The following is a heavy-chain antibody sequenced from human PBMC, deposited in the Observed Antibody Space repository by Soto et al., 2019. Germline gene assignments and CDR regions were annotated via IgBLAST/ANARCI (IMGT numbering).Heavy chain of an antibody. V-gene: IGHV3-33*01. Sequence: GSLRLSCAASGFTFSSYGMHWVRQAPGKGLEWVAVIWYDGSNKYYADSVKGRFTISRDNSKNTLYLQMNSLRAEDTAVYYCARDSSPIPTGGPPYWGQGTLVTVYS. CDR2: IWYDGSNK. D-gene: IGHD2-2*01. CDR1: GFTFSSYG. J-gene: IGHJ4*02. CDR3: ARDSSPIPTGGPPY.